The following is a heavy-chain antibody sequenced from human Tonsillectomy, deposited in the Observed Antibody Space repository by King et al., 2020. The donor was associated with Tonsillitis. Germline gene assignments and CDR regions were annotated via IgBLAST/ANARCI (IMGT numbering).Heavy chain of an antibody. J-gene: IGHJ6*02. CDR2: SCDSGST. CDR3: ARLTVIYGMDV. CDR1: GGSISSSSYY. Sequence: QLQESGPGLVKPSETLSLTCTVAGGSISSSSYYWGWIRQPPGEGLGWIGSSCDSGSTYYNPALKSRVTISVDTSKNQFSLKLSSVTAADTAVYYCARLTVIYGMDVWGQGTTLTVSS. V-gene: IGHV4-39*01. D-gene: IGHD4-17*01.